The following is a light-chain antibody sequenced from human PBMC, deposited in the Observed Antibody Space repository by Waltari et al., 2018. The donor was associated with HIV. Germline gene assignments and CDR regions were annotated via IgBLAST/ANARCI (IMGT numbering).Light chain of an antibody. CDR1: PSDIDPSHY. V-gene: IGLV2-14*03. CDR2: EVY. Sequence: QSALTPPASVSGSPGQSITIPCSGPPSDIDPSHYVSWYQQHPGNVPKLIFFEVYYRPAGLSDRFSASKSGNTASLTISDLQPEDEADYFCSSYSTRNFLMFGGGTKLTVL. J-gene: IGLJ3*02. CDR3: SSYSTRNFLM.